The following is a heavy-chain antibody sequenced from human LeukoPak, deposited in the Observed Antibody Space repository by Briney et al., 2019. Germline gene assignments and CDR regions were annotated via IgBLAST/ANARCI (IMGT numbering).Heavy chain of an antibody. D-gene: IGHD3-3*01. CDR2: ISAYNGNT. Sequence: ASVKVSCKASGYTFTSYGISWVRQAPGQGLEWMGWISAYNGNTNYAQKLQGRVTMTTDTSTSTAYMELRSLRSDDTAVYYCARDVDPSAFRVVIKIYYYYGMDVWGQGTTVTVSS. J-gene: IGHJ6*02. V-gene: IGHV1-18*01. CDR3: ARDVDPSAFRVVIKIYYYYGMDV. CDR1: GYTFTSYG.